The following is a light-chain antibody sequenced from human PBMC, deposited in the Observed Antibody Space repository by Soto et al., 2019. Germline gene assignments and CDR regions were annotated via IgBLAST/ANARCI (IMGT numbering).Light chain of an antibody. V-gene: IGKV3D-15*01. CDR1: QSAGSS. J-gene: IGKJ5*01. Sequence: EIVMTQSPATLSVSPGERATLSCRARQSAGSSLAWYQQKPGQAPRLLIYDASTRATGIPARFSGSGSGAEFTLIISSLQSEDFAVYYCQQYSYWPLTFGQGTRLEIE. CDR3: QQYSYWPLT. CDR2: DAS.